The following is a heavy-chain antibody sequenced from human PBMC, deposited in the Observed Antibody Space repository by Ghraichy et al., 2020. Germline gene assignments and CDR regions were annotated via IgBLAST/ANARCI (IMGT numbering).Heavy chain of an antibody. CDR2: IYSGGST. J-gene: IGHJ6*03. CDR1: GFTVSSNY. Sequence: GGSLRLSCAASGFTVSSNYMSWVRQAPGKGLEWVSVIYSGGSTYYADSVKDRFTISRDNSKNTLYLQMNNMRAEDTDVYYCARDNVVGGYCSGGSCYSGVEDYYYYMDVWGKGTTVTVSS. CDR3: ARDNVVGGYCSGGSCYSGVEDYYYYMDV. D-gene: IGHD2-15*01. V-gene: IGHV3-53*01.